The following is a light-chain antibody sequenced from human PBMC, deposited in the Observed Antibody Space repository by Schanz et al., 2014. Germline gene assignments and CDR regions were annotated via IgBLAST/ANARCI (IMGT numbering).Light chain of an antibody. CDR1: TGAVTSGHY. CDR2: DAY. Sequence: QAVVTQEPSLTVSPGGTVTLTCGSSTGAVTSGHYPYWFQQKPGQAPRTLIYDAYNKHSWTPARFSGSLLGGKAALTLSGAQPEDEADYYCLLFYGGAWVFGGGTKVTVL. CDR3: LLFYGGAWV. V-gene: IGLV7-46*01. J-gene: IGLJ3*02.